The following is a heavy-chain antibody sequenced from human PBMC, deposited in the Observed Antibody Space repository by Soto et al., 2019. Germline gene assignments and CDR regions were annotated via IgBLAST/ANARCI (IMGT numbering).Heavy chain of an antibody. CDR3: ARGYCSSTSCYVTDNWFDP. D-gene: IGHD2-2*01. V-gene: IGHV3-74*01. Sequence: GGSLRLSCAASGFTFSSYWMHWVRQAPGKGLVWVSRINSDGSSTSYADSAKGRFTISRDNAKNTLYLQMSSLRAEDTAVYYCARGYCSSTSCYVTDNWFDPWGQGTLVTVSS. CDR1: GFTFSSYW. J-gene: IGHJ5*02. CDR2: INSDGSST.